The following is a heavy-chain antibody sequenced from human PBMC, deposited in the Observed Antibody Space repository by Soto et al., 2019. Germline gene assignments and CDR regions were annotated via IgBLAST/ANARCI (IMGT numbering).Heavy chain of an antibody. D-gene: IGHD1-26*01. J-gene: IGHJ3*02. V-gene: IGHV1-2*04. CDR1: GYTFTGYY. Sequence: ASVKVSCKASGYTFTGYYMHWVRQAPGQGLEWMGWINPNSGGTNYAQKFQGWVTMTRDTSISTVYMELSRPRSDDTAVYYCARDGLGGAFDIWGQGTMVTVSS. CDR3: ARDGLGGAFDI. CDR2: INPNSGGT.